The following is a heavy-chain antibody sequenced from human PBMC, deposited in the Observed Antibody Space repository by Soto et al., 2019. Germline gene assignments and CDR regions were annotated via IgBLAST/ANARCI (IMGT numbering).Heavy chain of an antibody. CDR1: GFTFSSYG. J-gene: IGHJ4*02. V-gene: IGHV3-30*03. D-gene: IGHD6-19*01. CDR2: ISYDGSNK. Sequence: QVQLVESGGGVVQPGRSLRLSCAASGFTFSSYGMHWVRQAPGKGLEWVAVISYDGSNKYYADSVKGRFTISRDNSKNTLYMQMNSLRAEDTAVYYCATCGGSISVAAFDYWGQGTLVTVSS. CDR3: ATCGGSISVAAFDY.